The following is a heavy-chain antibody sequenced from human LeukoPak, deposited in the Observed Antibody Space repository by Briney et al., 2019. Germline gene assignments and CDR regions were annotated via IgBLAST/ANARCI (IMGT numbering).Heavy chain of an antibody. CDR3: ATYDLPPDAMGV. D-gene: IGHD3-3*01. Sequence: GGSLRLSCAASGFTFSSYAMSWVRQAPGKGLEWVANIKGDGSVKYYVDSVKGRFTISRDNAENSLYLQMSSLRAEDTALYYCATYDLPPDAMGVWGHGTSVTVSS. CDR2: IKGDGSVK. V-gene: IGHV3-7*01. J-gene: IGHJ6*02. CDR1: GFTFSSYA.